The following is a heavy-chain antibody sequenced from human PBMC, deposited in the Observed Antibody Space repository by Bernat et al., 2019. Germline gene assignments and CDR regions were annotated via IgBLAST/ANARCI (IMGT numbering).Heavy chain of an antibody. J-gene: IGHJ4*02. V-gene: IGHV3-30*01. D-gene: IGHD4-4*01. CDR3: ARALTVTTYFDY. CDR1: GFTFSSYA. CDR2: ISYDGSNK. Sequence: QVQLVESGGGVVQPGRSLRLSCAASGFTFSSYAMHWVRQAPGKGLEWVAVISYDGSNKYYADSVKGRFTISRDNSKNTLYLQMNSLRAEDMAVYYCARALTVTTYFDYWGQGTLVTVSS.